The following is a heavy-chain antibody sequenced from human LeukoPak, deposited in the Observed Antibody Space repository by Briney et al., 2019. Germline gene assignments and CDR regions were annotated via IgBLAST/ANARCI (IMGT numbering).Heavy chain of an antibody. Sequence: SETLSLTCTVSGGSISSSSYYWGWLRQPPGKGPEWLGSIYYSGSTYYNPSLKSRVTISVDTSKNQFSLKMSSVTAADTAVYYCASPRGYYTNYFDYWGQGTLVTVSS. CDR1: GGSISSSSYY. V-gene: IGHV4-39*07. CDR3: ASPRGYYTNYFDY. CDR2: IYYSGST. D-gene: IGHD3-22*01. J-gene: IGHJ4*02.